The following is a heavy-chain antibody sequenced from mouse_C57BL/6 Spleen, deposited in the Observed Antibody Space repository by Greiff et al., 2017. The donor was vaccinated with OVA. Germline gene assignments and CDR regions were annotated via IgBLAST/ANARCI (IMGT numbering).Heavy chain of an antibody. D-gene: IGHD2-4*01. CDR3: ARQGRYDYDYAMDY. J-gene: IGHJ4*01. V-gene: IGHV5-6*01. Sequence: EVKLVESGGDLVKPGGSLKLSCAASGFTFSSYGMSWVRQTPDKRLEWVATISSGGSYTYYPDSVKGRFTISRDNAKNTLYLQMSSLKSEDTAVYYCARQGRYDYDYAMDYWGQGTSVTVSS. CDR2: ISSGGSYT. CDR1: GFTFSSYG.